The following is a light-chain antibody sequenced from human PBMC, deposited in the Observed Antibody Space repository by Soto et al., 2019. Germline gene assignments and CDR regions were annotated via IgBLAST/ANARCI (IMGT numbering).Light chain of an antibody. J-gene: IGKJ5*01. V-gene: IGKV3-11*01. CDR1: QSVSSRY. CDR2: DAS. CDR3: QQYTNWTPT. Sequence: IVMTQSPATLSLSSGGRANLSCRASQSVSSRYLAWYQQKRCQAPRLVMYDASNRDTGIPARFIGSGSGTDGTITISSLEQEDCAVYYGQQYTNWTPTFSQGTRLEI.